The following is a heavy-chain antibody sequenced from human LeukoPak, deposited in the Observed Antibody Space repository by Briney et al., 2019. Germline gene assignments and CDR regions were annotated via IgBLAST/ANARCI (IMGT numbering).Heavy chain of an antibody. V-gene: IGHV3-21*01. CDR1: GFTFSSYS. CDR2: ISSSSSYI. CDR3: ARDPYCSSTSCYFDY. D-gene: IGHD2-2*01. J-gene: IGHJ4*02. Sequence: GGSLRLSCAASGFTFSSYSMNWVRQAPGKGLEWVSSISSSSSYIYYADSVKGRFTIPRDNAKNSLYLQMNSLRAEDTAVYYCARDPYCSSTSCYFDYWGQGTLVTVSS.